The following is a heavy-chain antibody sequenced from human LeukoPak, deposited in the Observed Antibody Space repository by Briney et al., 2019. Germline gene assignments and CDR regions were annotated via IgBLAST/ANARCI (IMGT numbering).Heavy chain of an antibody. CDR2: ISTSSSTI. CDR1: GFTFSTYS. J-gene: IGHJ4*02. V-gene: IGHV3-48*04. CDR3: ATSRSGYFDY. D-gene: IGHD2-15*01. Sequence: PGGSLRLSCAASGFTFSTYSMNWVRQAPGKGLEWVSYISTSSSTIYYADSVKGRFTISRDNAKNSLYLQINSLRAEDTAVYYCATSRSGYFDYWGQGTLVTVSS.